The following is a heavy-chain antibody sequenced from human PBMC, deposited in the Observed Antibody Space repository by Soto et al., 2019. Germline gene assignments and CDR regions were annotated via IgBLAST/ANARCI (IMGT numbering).Heavy chain of an antibody. Sequence: SETLSLTGTVSGGSISSSSYYWGWIRQPPGKGLEWIGSIYYSGSTYYNPSLKSRVTISVDTSKNQFSLKLSSVTAADTAVYYCATLGGYSGYWGQGTLVTAPQ. CDR1: GGSISSSSYY. CDR2: IYYSGST. J-gene: IGHJ4*02. CDR3: ATLGGYSGY. V-gene: IGHV4-39*01. D-gene: IGHD3-10*01.